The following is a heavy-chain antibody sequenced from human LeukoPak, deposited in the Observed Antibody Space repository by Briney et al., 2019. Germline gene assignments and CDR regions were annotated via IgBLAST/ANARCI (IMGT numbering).Heavy chain of an antibody. CDR1: GGTFSSYA. CDR3: ARVGSSWSTAFDY. D-gene: IGHD6-13*01. J-gene: IGHJ4*02. V-gene: IGHV1-69*04. Sequence: GASVKVSCEASGGTFSSYAISWVRQAPGEGLEWLGRIIPIFGIANYAQKFQGRVTITADKSTSTAYMELSSLRSEDTAVYYCARVGSSWSTAFDYWGQGTLVTVSS. CDR2: IIPIFGIA.